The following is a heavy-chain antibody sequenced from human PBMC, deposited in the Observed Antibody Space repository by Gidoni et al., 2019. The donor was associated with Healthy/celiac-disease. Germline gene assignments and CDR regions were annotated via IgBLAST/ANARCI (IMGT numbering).Heavy chain of an antibody. J-gene: IGHJ4*02. D-gene: IGHD6-6*01. CDR3: AKDFRQYSSSAFVNY. CDR2: ILYDGSNK. Sequence: QVQLVESGGGVVKPGRSLRLSCAASGLPFSNDGMHWVRQAPGKGLEWVAFILYDGSNKYYADSVKGRFTISRDNSKNTLYLQMNSLRAEDTAVYYCAKDFRQYSSSAFVNYWGQGTLVTVSS. CDR1: GLPFSNDG. V-gene: IGHV3-30*02.